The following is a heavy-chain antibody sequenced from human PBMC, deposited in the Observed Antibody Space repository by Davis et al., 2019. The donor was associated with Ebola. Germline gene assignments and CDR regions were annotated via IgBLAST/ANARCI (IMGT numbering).Heavy chain of an antibody. CDR3: ASSPYDDYVWGSYRWSFWDY. Sequence: GESLKISCKCSGYSFTSYWIGWVRQMPGKGLEWMGIIYPGDSATRYSPSFQGQVTISADKSISTAYLQWSSLKASDTAMYYCASSPYDDYVWGSYRWSFWDYWGQGTLVTVSS. CDR2: IYPGDSAT. D-gene: IGHD3-16*02. V-gene: IGHV5-51*01. J-gene: IGHJ4*02. CDR1: GYSFTSYW.